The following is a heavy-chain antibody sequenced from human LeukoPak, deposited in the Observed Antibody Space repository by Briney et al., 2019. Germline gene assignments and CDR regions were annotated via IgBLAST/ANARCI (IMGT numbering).Heavy chain of an antibody. CDR2: ISSSSSTI. Sequence: GGSLRLSCAASGFTFSSYSMNWVRQAPGQGLEWVSYISSSSSTIYYADSVKGRFTISRDNAKNSLYLQMNSLRDEDTAVYYCARDTYYYDTLDAFDIWGQGTMVTVSS. CDR1: GFTFSSYS. V-gene: IGHV3-48*02. D-gene: IGHD3-22*01. CDR3: ARDTYYYDTLDAFDI. J-gene: IGHJ3*02.